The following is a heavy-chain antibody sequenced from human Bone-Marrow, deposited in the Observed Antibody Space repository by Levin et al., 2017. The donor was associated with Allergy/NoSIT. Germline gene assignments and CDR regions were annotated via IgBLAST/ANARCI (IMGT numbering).Heavy chain of an antibody. D-gene: IGHD5-12*01. Sequence: SETLSLTCTVSGGSISGGGYYWSWIRQHPGTGLEWIGYIYYSGNTYSNPSLKSRVIISVVTSKNQLSLKLTSVTVADTAVYDCARFNGYDFDYWGQGTLVTVSS. V-gene: IGHV4-31*03. CDR2: IYYSGNT. J-gene: IGHJ4*02. CDR3: ARFNGYDFDY. CDR1: GGSISGGGYY.